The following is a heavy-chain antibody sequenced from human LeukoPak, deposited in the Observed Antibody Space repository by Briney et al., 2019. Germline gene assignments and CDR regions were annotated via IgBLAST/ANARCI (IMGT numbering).Heavy chain of an antibody. V-gene: IGHV4-38-2*02. D-gene: IGHD4-23*01. CDR2: IYHSGST. CDR3: ARDTRWNAFNV. CDR1: GYSISSGYY. J-gene: IGHJ3*01. Sequence: PSETLSLTCTVSGYSISSGYYWGWIRQPPGKGLEWIGSIYHSGSTYYNPSLKSRVTISVDTSKNQFSLKLSSVTAADTAVYYCARDTRWNAFNVWGQGTMVTVSS.